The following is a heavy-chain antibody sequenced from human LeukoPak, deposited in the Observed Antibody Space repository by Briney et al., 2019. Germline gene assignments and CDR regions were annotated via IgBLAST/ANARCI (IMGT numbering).Heavy chain of an antibody. CDR1: GFTLSKYV. D-gene: IGHD6-13*01. Sequence: PGGSLRLSCAPSGFTLSKYVMHWVRQAPGKGLDCVAVIWYDGSYKYYADSVKGRFTISRDNSKNTLYLQMNSLRAEDTAVYYCAKVVQYTASTGTGLDYWGQGTLVTVSS. CDR2: IWYDGSYK. J-gene: IGHJ4*02. V-gene: IGHV3-33*06. CDR3: AKVVQYTASTGTGLDY.